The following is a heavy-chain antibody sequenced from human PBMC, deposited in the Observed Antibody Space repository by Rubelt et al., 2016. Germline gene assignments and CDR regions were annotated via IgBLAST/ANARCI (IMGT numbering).Heavy chain of an antibody. J-gene: IGHJ3*02. V-gene: IGHV1-2*02. CDR2: INPNSGGT. D-gene: IGHD2-2*01. CDR3: ARVRVPAATWRRGPGAFDI. Sequence: QVQLVQSGAEVKKPGASVKVSCKASGYTFTGYYMHWVRQAPGQGLEWMGWINPNSGGTNYAQKFQGRVTMTRDTSISTAYMELSRLRSDDTAVYYCARVRVPAATWRRGPGAFDIWGQGTMVTVSS. CDR1: GYTFTGYY.